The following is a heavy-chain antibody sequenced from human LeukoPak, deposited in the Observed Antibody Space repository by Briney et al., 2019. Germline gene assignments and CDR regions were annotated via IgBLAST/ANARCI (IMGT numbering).Heavy chain of an antibody. V-gene: IGHV1-2*02. CDR3: ARRHCYDSSGYYHAIYDAFDI. Sequence: ASVTLSCKASGYTFTGYYMHWVRQAPGQGLEWMGWINPNSGGTNYAQKFQGRVTMTRDTSISSAYMELSSLRSEDTAVYYCARRHCYDSSGYYHAIYDAFDIWGQGTMVTVSS. CDR1: GYTFTGYY. D-gene: IGHD3-22*01. CDR2: INPNSGGT. J-gene: IGHJ3*02.